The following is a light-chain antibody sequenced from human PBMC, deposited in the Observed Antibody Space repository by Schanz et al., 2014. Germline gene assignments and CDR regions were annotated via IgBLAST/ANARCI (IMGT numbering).Light chain of an antibody. CDR2: DAS. CDR1: LSIGTW. V-gene: IGKV1-5*01. CDR3: QQSYSSPFT. Sequence: DIQMTQSPSTLSASVGDRVTITCRASLSIGTWLAWYQQKAGKAPKLLIYDASRLESGVSSRFSGSGSGTDFTLTISSLLPEDFATYYCQQSYSSPFTFGGGTKREI. J-gene: IGKJ4*01.